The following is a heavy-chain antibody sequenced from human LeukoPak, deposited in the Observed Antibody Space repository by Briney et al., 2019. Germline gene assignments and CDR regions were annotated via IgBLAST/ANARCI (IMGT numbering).Heavy chain of an antibody. V-gene: IGHV3-30-3*01. CDR2: ISYHGTSK. D-gene: IGHD1-1*01. Sequence: GGSLRLSCAASEFMLSNYAMHWVRQAPGKGPEWVAVISYHGTSKYYADSVKGRFTISRDISRNTLYLEMDSLRAEDTAVYYCARAGPNDHRFDYWGQGTLVTVSS. CDR3: ARAGPNDHRFDY. CDR1: EFMLSNYA. J-gene: IGHJ4*02.